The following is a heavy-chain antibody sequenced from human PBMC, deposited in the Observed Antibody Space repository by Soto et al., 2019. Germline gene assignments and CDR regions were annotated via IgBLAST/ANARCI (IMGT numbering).Heavy chain of an antibody. Sequence: GSLRLSCAASGFTFSDYYMSWIRQAPGKGLEWVSYISSSSSYTNYADSVKGRFSISRDNAKNSLYLQMNSLRAEDTAVYYCARSITDYYDSSGYYDDYWGQGT. D-gene: IGHD3-22*01. J-gene: IGHJ4*02. CDR2: ISSSSSYT. CDR3: ARSITDYYDSSGYYDDY. V-gene: IGHV3-11*03. CDR1: GFTFSDYY.